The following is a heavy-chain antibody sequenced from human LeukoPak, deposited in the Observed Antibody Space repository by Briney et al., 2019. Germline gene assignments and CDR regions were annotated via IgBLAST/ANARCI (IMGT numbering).Heavy chain of an antibody. D-gene: IGHD3-22*01. J-gene: IGHJ3*01. CDR3: ARGDYYDSSDYFNDAFDV. CDR1: GFSLNTYW. V-gene: IGHV3-7*01. CDR2: IKQDGGAK. Sequence: GGSLRLSCTASGFSLNTYWMAWVRQAPGQGLEWVANIKQDGGAKYYVDSVKGRFTISRDNAKNSLYLQMSSLRAEDTAVYYCARGDYYDSSDYFNDAFDVWGQGTMVTVSS.